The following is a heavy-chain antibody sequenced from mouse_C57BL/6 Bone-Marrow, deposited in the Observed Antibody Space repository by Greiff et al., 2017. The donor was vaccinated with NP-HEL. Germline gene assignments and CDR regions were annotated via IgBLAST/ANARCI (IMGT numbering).Heavy chain of an antibody. CDR1: GYTFTDYY. D-gene: IGHD2-4*01. V-gene: IGHV1-76*01. J-gene: IGHJ4*01. CDR3: ERGRGYDYALAMDD. Sequence: VQLQQSGAELVRPGASVKLSCKASGYTFTDYYINWVKQRPGQGLEWIARIYPGSGNTYYNEKFKGKATLTAEKSSSTAYMQLSSLTSEDSAVYFCERGRGYDYALAMDDWGQGTSVTVSS. CDR2: IYPGSGNT.